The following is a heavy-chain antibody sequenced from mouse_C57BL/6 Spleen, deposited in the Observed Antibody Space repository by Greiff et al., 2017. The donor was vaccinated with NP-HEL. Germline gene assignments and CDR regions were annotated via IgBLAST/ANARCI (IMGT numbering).Heavy chain of an antibody. J-gene: IGHJ1*01. V-gene: IGHV1-69*01. D-gene: IGHD1-2*01. CDR1: GYTFTSYW. CDR2: IDPSDSYT. Sequence: QVQLQQPGAELVMPGASVKLSCKASGYTFTSYWMHWVKQRPGQGLDWIGKIDPSDSYTNYNQKFKGKSTLTVDKSSSTAYLQLSSLTSEDSAVYYCARAATGGDWYFDVWGSGTTVTVSS. CDR3: ARAATGGDWYFDV.